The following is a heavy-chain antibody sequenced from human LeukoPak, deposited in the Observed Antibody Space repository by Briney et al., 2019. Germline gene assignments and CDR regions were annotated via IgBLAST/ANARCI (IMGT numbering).Heavy chain of an antibody. V-gene: IGHV3-13*01. CDR1: GFTFSSFD. CDR2: IGTASDT. CDR3: ARARPLWFGEFVYYYYGMDV. J-gene: IGHJ6*02. D-gene: IGHD3-10*01. Sequence: PGGSLRLSCAASGFTFSSFDMHWVRQPTGQGLEWVSTIGTASDTYYPGSVEGRFTLSRDNAKNSLYLQMNSLRAGDTAVYYCARARPLWFGEFVYYYYGMDVWGQGTTVTVSS.